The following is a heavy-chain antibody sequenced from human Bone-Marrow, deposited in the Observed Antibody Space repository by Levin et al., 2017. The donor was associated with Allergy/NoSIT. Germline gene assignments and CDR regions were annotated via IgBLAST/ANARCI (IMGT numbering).Heavy chain of an antibody. D-gene: IGHD2-15*01. CDR2: IITTASHT. CDR1: GFTFSNYE. Sequence: GGSLRLSCVVSGFTFSNYEMSWVRQAPGKGLEWVSYIITTASHTYYSDSVKGRFTVSRDNFTSSMSLEMNALRVEDTAVYYCARIGNGYSLGDVSDSWGDGTMVLVSS. CDR3: ARIGNGYSLGDVSDS. V-gene: IGHV3-48*03. J-gene: IGHJ3*02.